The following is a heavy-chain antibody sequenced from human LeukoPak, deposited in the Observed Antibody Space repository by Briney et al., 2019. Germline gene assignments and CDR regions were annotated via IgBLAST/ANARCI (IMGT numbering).Heavy chain of an antibody. V-gene: IGHV1-2*02. D-gene: IGHD6-6*01. CDR3: AREYSSSDGLDY. Sequence: GASVKVSCKASGYTFTGYYMHWVRQAPGQGLEWMGWINPNSGGTNYAQKFQGRVTITRNTSISTAYMELSSLRSEDTAVYYCAREYSSSDGLDYWGQGTLVTVSS. J-gene: IGHJ4*02. CDR1: GYTFTGYY. CDR2: INPNSGGT.